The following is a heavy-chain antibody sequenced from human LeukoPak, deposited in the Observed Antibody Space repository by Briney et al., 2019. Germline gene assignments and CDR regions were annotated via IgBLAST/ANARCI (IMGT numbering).Heavy chain of an antibody. CDR2: IIPILGIA. J-gene: IGHJ4*02. CDR3: ARDDQNYYDSSGLGHY. Sequence: PVKVSCKASGGTFSSYTISWVRQAPGQGLEWMGRIIPILGIANYAQKFQGRVTITADKSTSTAYMELSSLRSEDTAVYYCARDDQNYYDSSGLGHYWGQGTLVTVSS. V-gene: IGHV1-69*04. CDR1: GGTFSSYT. D-gene: IGHD3-22*01.